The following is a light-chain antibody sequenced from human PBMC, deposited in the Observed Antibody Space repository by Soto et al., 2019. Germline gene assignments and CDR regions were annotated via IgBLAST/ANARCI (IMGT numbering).Light chain of an antibody. J-gene: IGKJ4*01. V-gene: IGKV1-27*01. CDR2: AAS. CDR1: QGISSY. CDR3: QKYDSASSPT. Sequence: DIQMTQSPSSLSASVGDRVTVTCRASQGISSYLAWYQQKPGKVPKLLIFAASTLQPGVPSRFSGSGSVTDFTLTIRSLQPEDVATYYCQKYDSASSPTFGGGTKVEIK.